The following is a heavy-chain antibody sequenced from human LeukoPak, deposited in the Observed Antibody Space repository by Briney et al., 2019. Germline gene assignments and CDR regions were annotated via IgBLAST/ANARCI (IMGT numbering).Heavy chain of an antibody. D-gene: IGHD3-10*01. V-gene: IGHV3-7*05. CDR3: AKDGPEARGVYPFGY. CDR1: AFTFGTYW. J-gene: IGHJ4*02. Sequence: GGSLRLSCAASAFTFGTYWMSWVRQAPGKGLEWVANINQDGSDKYYVDSVKGRFTISRDNAKNSLYLQMNSLGAEDTAVYYCAKDGPEARGVYPFGYWGQGTLVTVSS. CDR2: INQDGSDK.